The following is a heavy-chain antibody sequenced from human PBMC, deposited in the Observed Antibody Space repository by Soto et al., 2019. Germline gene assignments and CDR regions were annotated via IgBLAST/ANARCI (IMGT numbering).Heavy chain of an antibody. V-gene: IGHV1-46*01. CDR2: ANPSGPMT. CDR1: ENTFTNYY. D-gene: IGHD5-12*01. CDR3: ARERRQGYNFDS. Sequence: QVQLVQSGAEVKKPGASIKISCRAPENTFTNYYMHWLRQAPGQGLEWVGLANPSGPMTTSAPKFQGRVAMTSDTSTSTVYMDLSSLKSKDTATYYCARERRQGYNFDSWGQGTLVIVSS. J-gene: IGHJ4*02.